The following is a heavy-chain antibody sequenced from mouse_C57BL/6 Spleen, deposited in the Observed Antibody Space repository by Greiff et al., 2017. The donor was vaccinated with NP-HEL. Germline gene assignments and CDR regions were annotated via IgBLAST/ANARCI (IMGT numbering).Heavy chain of an antibody. CDR3: TTMATDY. D-gene: IGHD2-3*01. V-gene: IGHV14-4*01. CDR2: IDPENGDT. J-gene: IGHJ2*01. CDR1: GFNIKDDC. Sequence: VQLQQSGAELVRPGASVKLSCTASGFNIKDDCMHWVKQRPEQGLEWIGWIDPENGDTEYASKFEGKATITADTSSNTAYLQLSSLTSEDTAVYYSTTMATDYWGQGTTLTVSS.